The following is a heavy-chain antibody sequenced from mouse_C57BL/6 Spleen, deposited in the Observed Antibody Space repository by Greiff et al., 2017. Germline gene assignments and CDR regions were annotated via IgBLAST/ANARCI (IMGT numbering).Heavy chain of an antibody. CDR3: AKGAYYNSYWYVDV. CDR1: GYTFTDHT. CDR2: IYPSGGST. D-gene: IGHD2-12*01. Sequence: QVQLQQSDAELVKPGASVKISCKVSGYTFTDHTIHWMKQRPEQGLEWIGYIYPSGGSTKYNEKFKGKATLTADKSSSTAYMQLNSLTSEYSAVYFCAKGAYYNSYWYVDVWGTGTTVTVSS. J-gene: IGHJ1*03. V-gene: IGHV1-78*01.